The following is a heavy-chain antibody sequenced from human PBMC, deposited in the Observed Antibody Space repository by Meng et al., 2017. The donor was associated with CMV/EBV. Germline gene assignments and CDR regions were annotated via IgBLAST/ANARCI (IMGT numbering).Heavy chain of an antibody. CDR2: IKQDGSEK. J-gene: IGHJ3*02. CDR3: ARENWGDAFDI. D-gene: IGHD7-27*01. CDR1: GFTFSSYW. V-gene: IGHV3-7*01. Sequence: GGSLRPSCAASGFTFSSYWMSWVRQAPGKGLEWVANIKQDGSEKYYVDSVKGRFTISRDNAKNSLYLQMNSLRAEDTAVYYCARENWGDAFDIWGQGTMVTVSS.